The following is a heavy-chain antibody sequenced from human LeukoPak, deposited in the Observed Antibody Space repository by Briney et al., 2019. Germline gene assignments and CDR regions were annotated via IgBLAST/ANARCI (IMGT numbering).Heavy chain of an antibody. CDR3: ARIFYDSSGSRYYFDY. Sequence: SGPALVKPTQTLTLTCTFSGFSLRTSGMCVSWIRQPPGKALEWLARIDWDVDKYYSTSLKTRLTISKDTSKNQVVLTMTNMDPGDTATYYCARIFYDSSGSRYYFDYWGQGTLVTVSS. D-gene: IGHD3-22*01. CDR2: IDWDVDK. CDR1: GFSLRTSGMC. J-gene: IGHJ4*02. V-gene: IGHV2-70*11.